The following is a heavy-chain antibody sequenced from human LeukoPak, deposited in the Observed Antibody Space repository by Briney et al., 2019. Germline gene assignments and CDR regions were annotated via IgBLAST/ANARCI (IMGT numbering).Heavy chain of an antibody. V-gene: IGHV4-39*01. CDR2: IYYSGTT. CDR3: ARLRRSGYLYYYYHMDV. J-gene: IGHJ6*03. CDR1: GGLISISTYY. D-gene: IGHD3-22*01. Sequence: PSETLSLTCTVSGGLISISTYYWGWIRQPPGKGLEWIGSIYYSGTTHYNPSLKSRVTIAVDTSKNQFSLKLNSVTAADTAVYYCARLRRSGYLYYYYHMDVWGKGTTVTISS.